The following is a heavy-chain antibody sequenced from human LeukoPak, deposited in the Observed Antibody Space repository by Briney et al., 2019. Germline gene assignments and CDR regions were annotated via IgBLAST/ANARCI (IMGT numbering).Heavy chain of an antibody. Sequence: GGSLRLSCAASGFTFSNYSMNWVRQAPGKGLEWVSYISSSSSTIYYADSVKGRFTISRDNAKNSLYLQMNSLRAEDTAAYYCAKEYCSSTSCYGGMDVWGQGTTVTVSS. J-gene: IGHJ6*02. CDR3: AKEYCSSTSCYGGMDV. D-gene: IGHD2-2*01. CDR2: ISSSSSTI. CDR1: GFTFSNYS. V-gene: IGHV3-48*04.